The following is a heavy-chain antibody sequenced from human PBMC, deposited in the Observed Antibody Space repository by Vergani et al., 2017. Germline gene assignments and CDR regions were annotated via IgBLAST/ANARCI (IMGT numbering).Heavy chain of an antibody. CDR3: ARGDYGILTGYRY. CDR2: INPSGGHT. D-gene: IGHD3-9*01. J-gene: IGHJ4*02. CDR1: GYTFSNYY. V-gene: IGHV1-46*03. Sequence: QVQVVQSGAEVKKSGASVKVSCKTSGYTFSNYYMLWVRQAPGQGLEWMGIINPSGGHTNYAQKFQGRVTMTRDTSTSTVYMDLSSLRSEDTAISYCARGDYGILTGYRYWGQGTLVTVSA.